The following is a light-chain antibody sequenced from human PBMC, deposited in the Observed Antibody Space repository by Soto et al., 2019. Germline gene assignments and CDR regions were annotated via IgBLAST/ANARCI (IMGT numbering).Light chain of an antibody. CDR3: LLTYGGAAV. J-gene: IGLJ7*01. CDR1: TGAVTSGHY. CDR2: DTS. Sequence: QTVVTQEPSLTVSPGGTVTLTCGSSTGAVTSGHYPYWFQQKPGQAPRTLIYDTSNRHSWTPARFPGSLLGGKAALTLSGAQPEDEAEYYCLLTYGGAAVFGGGTQLTVL. V-gene: IGLV7-46*01.